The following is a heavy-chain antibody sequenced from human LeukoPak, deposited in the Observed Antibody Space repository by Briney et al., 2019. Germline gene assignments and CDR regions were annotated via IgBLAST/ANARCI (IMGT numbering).Heavy chain of an antibody. CDR2: ISYDGNNK. J-gene: IGHJ6*03. CDR1: GLTFSRNV. CDR3: ARGGIPTGPYYYFYYMDV. D-gene: IGHD3-10*01. Sequence: GSSLRLSCAASGLTFSRNVMHWVRQAPGKGLEWVATISYDGNNKFHSDSVKGRFTISRDNSRNTLYLQMNSLRGEDAAVYSCARGGIPTGPYYYFYYMDVWGNGTAVTVSS. V-gene: IGHV3-30*01.